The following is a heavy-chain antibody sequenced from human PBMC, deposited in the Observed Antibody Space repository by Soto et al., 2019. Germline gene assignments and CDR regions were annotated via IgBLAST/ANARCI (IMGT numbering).Heavy chain of an antibody. CDR1: VGSISSVY. J-gene: IGHJ5*02. D-gene: IGHD3-22*01. V-gene: IGHV4-59*01. Sequence: QVQLQESGPGLVKPSETLSLTCTVSVGSISSVYWSWIRQPPGKGLECLGYIYYSDSINYNPSLKSRVIISVDTSKNQFSLSLNSATAADTAVYYCARAYYDASGYGLDTWGQGTLITGSS. CDR3: ARAYYDASGYGLDT. CDR2: IYYSDSI.